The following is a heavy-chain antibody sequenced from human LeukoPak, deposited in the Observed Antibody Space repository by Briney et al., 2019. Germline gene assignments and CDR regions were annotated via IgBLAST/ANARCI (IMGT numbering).Heavy chain of an antibody. Sequence: GASVKVSCKASGYTFTVYYMNWVRQAPGQGLEWMGWINPNSSGTNYAQKFQGRVTMTRDTSISTAYMELSRLRSDDTAVYYCAGGRDSGSPYDAFDIWGQGTMVTVSS. CDR2: INPNSSGT. V-gene: IGHV1-2*02. CDR3: AGGRDSGSPYDAFDI. D-gene: IGHD1-26*01. CDR1: GYTFTVYY. J-gene: IGHJ3*02.